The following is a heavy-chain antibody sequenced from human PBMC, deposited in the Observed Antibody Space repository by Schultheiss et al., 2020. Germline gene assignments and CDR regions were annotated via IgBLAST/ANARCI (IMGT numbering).Heavy chain of an antibody. Sequence: SETLSLTCTVSGGSISSSSYYWGWIRQPPGKGLEWIGEIYHSGSTNYNPSLKSRVTISVDKSKNQFSLKLSSVTAADTAVYYCARGVIGSYPWFDPWGQGTLVTVSS. CDR2: IYHSGST. J-gene: IGHJ5*02. CDR3: ARGVIGSYPWFDP. CDR1: GGSISSSSYY. V-gene: IGHV4-39*07. D-gene: IGHD1-26*01.